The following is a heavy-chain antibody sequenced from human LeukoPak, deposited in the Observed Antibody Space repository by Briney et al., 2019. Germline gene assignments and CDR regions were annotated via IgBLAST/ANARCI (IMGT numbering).Heavy chain of an antibody. D-gene: IGHD2-15*01. J-gene: IGHJ3*02. CDR3: ASMVVAATDSANHDAFDI. Sequence: PSETLSLTCAVYGGSFSGYYWSWIRQPPGKGLEWIGEINHSGSTNYNPSLKSRVTISVDTSKNQFSLKLSSVTAADTAVYYCASMVVAATDSANHDAFDIWGQGTMVIVSS. CDR2: INHSGST. V-gene: IGHV4-34*01. CDR1: GGSFSGYY.